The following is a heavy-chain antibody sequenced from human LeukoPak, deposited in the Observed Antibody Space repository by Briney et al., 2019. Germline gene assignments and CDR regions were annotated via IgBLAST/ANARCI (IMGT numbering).Heavy chain of an antibody. CDR1: GDSIGSYY. J-gene: IGHJ5*01. D-gene: IGHD3-16*02. CDR2: IFYSGST. V-gene: IGHV4-59*01. Sequence: SENLSLTCAVSGDSIGSYYWTWIRQSPGKGLEWIGYIFYSGSTNYSPSLKGRVTISVDTSNNQFSLQLRSVTAADTAIYYCARGRARDGSYPWLDSWGQGTLVTVSS. CDR3: ARGRARDGSYPWLDS.